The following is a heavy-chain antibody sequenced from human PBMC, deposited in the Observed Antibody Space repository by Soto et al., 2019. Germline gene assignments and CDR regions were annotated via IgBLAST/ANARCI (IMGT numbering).Heavy chain of an antibody. CDR3: ARAPLKGQPDCSSTSCYGLRYYYYMDV. V-gene: IGHV4-59*01. J-gene: IGHJ6*03. D-gene: IGHD2-2*01. CDR1: GGSISSYY. Sequence: PSETLSLTCTVSGGSISSYYWSWFRQPPGKGLEWIGYIYYSGSTNYNPSLKSRVTISVDTSKNQFSLKLSSVTAADTAVYYCARAPLKGQPDCSSTSCYGLRYYYYMDVWGKGTTVTVSS. CDR2: IYYSGST.